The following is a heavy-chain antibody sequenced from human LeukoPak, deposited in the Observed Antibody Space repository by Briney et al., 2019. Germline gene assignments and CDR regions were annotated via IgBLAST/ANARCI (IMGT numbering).Heavy chain of an antibody. CDR1: GFTFSDYT. D-gene: IGHD2-15*01. CDR2: ITTRSSYM. CDR3: AKDRLTYYYYGMDV. J-gene: IGHJ6*02. V-gene: IGHV3-21*01. Sequence: GGSLRLSCAASGFTFSDYTMNWVRQAPGKGLEWVACITTRSSYMYYADSVKGRFTISRDNAKNSLYLQMNSLRAEDTAVYYCAKDRLTYYYYGMDVWGQGTTVTVSS.